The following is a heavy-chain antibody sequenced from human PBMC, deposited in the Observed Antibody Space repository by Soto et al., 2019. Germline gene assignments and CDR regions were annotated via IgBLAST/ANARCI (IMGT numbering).Heavy chain of an antibody. CDR1: GFTFRSYA. CDR2: ISSDGRNA. V-gene: IGHV3-30*03. D-gene: IGHD4-17*01. CDR3: AGTTVTTVGYFDY. J-gene: IGHJ4*02. Sequence: QVQLVESGGGVVQPGRSLRLSCATSGFTFRSYAMHWVRQAPGKGLEWVSVISSDGRNAYYADSVKGRFTISRDNSENTLFLQLNRPRAEDTAMYYCAGTTVTTVGYFDYWGQGTLVTVSS.